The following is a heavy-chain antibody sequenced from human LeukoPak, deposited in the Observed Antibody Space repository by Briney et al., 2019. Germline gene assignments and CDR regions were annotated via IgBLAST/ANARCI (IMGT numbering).Heavy chain of an antibody. D-gene: IGHD3-22*01. CDR1: GGSISSGGSS. CDR3: ATSVRNYYDSSGYLGY. V-gene: IGHV4-30-2*01. J-gene: IGHJ4*02. CDR2: IYHSGST. Sequence: PSETLSLTCAVPGGSISSGGSSWSWIRQPPGKGLEWIGYIYHSGSTYYNPSLKSRVTISVDRSKNQFSLKLSSVTAADTAVYYCATSVRNYYDSSGYLGYWGQGTLVTVSS.